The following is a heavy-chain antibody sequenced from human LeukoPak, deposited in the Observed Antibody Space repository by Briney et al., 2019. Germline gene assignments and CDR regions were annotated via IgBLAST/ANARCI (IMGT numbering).Heavy chain of an antibody. J-gene: IGHJ4*02. V-gene: IGHV3-23*01. CDR2: ISGSGGST. CDR3: AKGGSSSSDHFDY. CDR1: GFTFSSYA. Sequence: GGSLRLSCAASGFTFSSYAMSWVRQAPGKGLEWVSAISGSGGSTYYADSVKGRFTISRDNSKNTLYLQMNGLRAEDTAVYYCAKGGSSSSDHFDYWGQGTLVTVSS. D-gene: IGHD6-6*01.